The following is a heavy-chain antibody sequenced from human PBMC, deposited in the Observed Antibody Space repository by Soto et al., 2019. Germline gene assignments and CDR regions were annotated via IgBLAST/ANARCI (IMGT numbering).Heavy chain of an antibody. CDR2: IYYSGST. D-gene: IGHD5-12*01. Sequence: QVQLQESGPGLVKPSQTLSLTCTVSGGSISSGDYYWSWIRQPPGQGLEWIGYIYYSGSTYYNPSLMIRVTISVDTSKNQFSLKLSSVTDADTAVYYCARDSGYEGLRFDPWGQGTLVTVSS. V-gene: IGHV4-30-4*01. CDR3: ARDSGYEGLRFDP. J-gene: IGHJ5*02. CDR1: GGSISSGDYY.